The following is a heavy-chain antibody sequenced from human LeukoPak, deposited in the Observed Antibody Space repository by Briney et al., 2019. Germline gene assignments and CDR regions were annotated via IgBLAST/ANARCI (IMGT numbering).Heavy chain of an antibody. D-gene: IGHD2-8*01. CDR2: IKQDGSEK. CDR1: GFTFSSYW. V-gene: IGHV3-7*03. J-gene: IGHJ3*02. Sequence: GGSLRLSCAASGFTFSSYWMSWVRQAPGKGLEWVANIKQDGSEKYYVDSVKGRFTISRDNAKNSLYLQMNSLRAEDTALYHCARDLIRGAFDIWGQGTMVTVSS. CDR3: ARDLIRGAFDI.